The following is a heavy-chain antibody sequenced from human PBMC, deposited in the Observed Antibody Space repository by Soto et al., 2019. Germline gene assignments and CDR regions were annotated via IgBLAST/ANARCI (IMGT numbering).Heavy chain of an antibody. CDR1: GGSFSGYY. D-gene: IGHD2-15*01. V-gene: IGHV4-34*01. J-gene: IGHJ4*02. Sequence: SATLSLTCAVYGGSFSGYYWSWIRQPPGKGLEWIGEINHSGSTNYNPSLKSRVTISVDTSKNQFSLKLSSVTAADTAVYYCARSGGNANRFSEYWGQGTLVTVSS. CDR3: ARSGGNANRFSEY. CDR2: INHSGST.